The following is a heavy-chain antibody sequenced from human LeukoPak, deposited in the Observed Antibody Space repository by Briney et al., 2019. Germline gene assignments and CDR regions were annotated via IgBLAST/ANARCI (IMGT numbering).Heavy chain of an antibody. CDR3: ARGLGYCTSTTCLLPFAY. D-gene: IGHD2-2*01. Sequence: PGGSLRLSCAASGFTVSTYYMTWVRQAPGKGLECVSVIYSGGSTYYSDSVKGRFTVSRDNSKNTLYLQMNSLRAEDTAMYYCARGLGYCTSTTCLLPFAYWGERPLITVSS. CDR1: GFTVSTYY. V-gene: IGHV3-53*01. CDR2: IYSGGST. J-gene: IGHJ4*02.